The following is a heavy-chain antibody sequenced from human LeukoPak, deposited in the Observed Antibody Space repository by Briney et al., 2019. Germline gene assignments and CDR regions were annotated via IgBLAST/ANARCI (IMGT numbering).Heavy chain of an antibody. CDR1: GGTFSSYA. V-gene: IGHV1-69*01. CDR3: ARVAYYYDRQFDY. J-gene: IGHJ4*02. D-gene: IGHD3-22*01. Sequence: SVKVSCKASGGTFSSYAISWVRQAPGQGLEWMGGIIPIFGTANCAQKFQGRVTITADESTSTAYMELSSLRSEDMAVYYCARVAYYYDRQFDYWGQGTLVTVSS. CDR2: IIPIFGTA.